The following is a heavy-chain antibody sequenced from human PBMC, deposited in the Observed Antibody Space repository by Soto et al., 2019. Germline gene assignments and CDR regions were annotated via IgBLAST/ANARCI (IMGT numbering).Heavy chain of an antibody. Sequence: GSLRLSCAASGFTFTRYSMNWVRQAPGKGLEWVSSISSTTNYIYYADSMKGRFTVSRDNAKNSVYLEMNSLRAEDTAVYYCAKARTFGWGQGTLVTVSS. CDR2: ISSTTNYI. CDR1: GFTFTRYS. J-gene: IGHJ4*02. D-gene: IGHD3-10*01. CDR3: AKARTFG. V-gene: IGHV3-21*04.